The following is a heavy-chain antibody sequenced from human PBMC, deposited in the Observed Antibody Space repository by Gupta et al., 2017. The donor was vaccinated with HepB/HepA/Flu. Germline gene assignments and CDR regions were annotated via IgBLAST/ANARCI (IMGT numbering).Heavy chain of an antibody. CDR2: LYSGGTR. D-gene: IGHD1-26*01. Sequence: EQLVESGGGLIHPGGSLRLPCKASGLNVRNNYMSWVRQAPGKGLEWVSVLYSGGTRFYANSVEGRFTISRDNSENTLYLQMTSVRAEDTALYYGARGGAYYMDVWGIGTSVTVSS. V-gene: IGHV3-53*01. J-gene: IGHJ6*03. CDR1: GLNVRNNY. CDR3: ARGGAYYMDV.